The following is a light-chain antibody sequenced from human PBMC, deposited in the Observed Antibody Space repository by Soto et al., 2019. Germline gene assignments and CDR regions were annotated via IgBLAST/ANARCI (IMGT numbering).Light chain of an antibody. CDR1: QSVRSA. J-gene: IGKJ1*01. V-gene: IGKV3-11*01. CDR2: HTS. Sequence: EIVLTQSPGTLSLSPGERATLSCRASQSVRSAVGWYQQKPGQAPRLLIYHTSNRATGIPARFSGSGSGTDFTLTISSLEPEDFAVYYCQQSIDWPLTFGQGNKVEVK. CDR3: QQSIDWPLT.